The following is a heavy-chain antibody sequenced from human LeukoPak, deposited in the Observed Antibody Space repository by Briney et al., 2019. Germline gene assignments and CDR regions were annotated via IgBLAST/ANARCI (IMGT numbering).Heavy chain of an antibody. Sequence: PGGSLRLSCAASGLTFSGFAMHWVRQAPGQGLDYVAAISGDGGTTYYAKSVKGRFTISRDNSKKTPSLQMGSLRPEDSAIYYCARESHQKRESYYYDCWGQGTLVTVSS. J-gene: IGHJ4*02. CDR1: GLTFSGFA. D-gene: IGHD3-16*01. CDR2: ISGDGGTT. CDR3: ARESHQKRESYYYDC. V-gene: IGHV3-64*01.